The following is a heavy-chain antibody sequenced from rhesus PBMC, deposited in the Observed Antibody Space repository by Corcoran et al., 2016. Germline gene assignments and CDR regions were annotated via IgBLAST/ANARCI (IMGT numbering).Heavy chain of an antibody. CDR2: INTGGGST. Sequence: EVQLVESGGGLVQPGGSLRLSCTGSGFTFGSYYMYWVRQAPGKGLEWVSAINTGGGSTWYTDSVKGRFTISKENAKNTLYLQMDSLRAEDTAVYYCARDHIAAAGTYGRSGEDHGLYYFD. V-gene: IGHV3-8*01. CDR3: ARDHIAAAGTYGRSGEDHGLYYFD. CDR1: GFTFGSYY. D-gene: IGHD6-25*01. J-gene: IGHJ4*01.